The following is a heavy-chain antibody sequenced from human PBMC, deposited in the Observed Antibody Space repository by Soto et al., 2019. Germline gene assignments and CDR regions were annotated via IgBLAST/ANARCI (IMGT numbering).Heavy chain of an antibody. J-gene: IGHJ4*02. CDR2: IIPLLGIA. V-gene: IGHV1-69*02. D-gene: IGHD3-22*01. CDR1: GGTFSSYT. Sequence: QVQLVQSGAEVKKPGASGKVSCKASGGTFSSYTISWVRQAPGQGLEWMGRIIPLLGIANYAQKSQGRVTIPAAKSTSTAYMWLRSLRSDDTALYYCASRYDSSAYWGQGTLVTVSS. CDR3: ASRYDSSAY.